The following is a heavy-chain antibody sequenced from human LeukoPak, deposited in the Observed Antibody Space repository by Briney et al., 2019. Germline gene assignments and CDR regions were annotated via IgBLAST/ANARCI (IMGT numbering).Heavy chain of an antibody. CDR3: ARDYSSGWTDAFDI. D-gene: IGHD6-19*01. Sequence: PGGSLRLSCAASGFTFSSYAMHWVRQAPGKGLEWVAVISYDGSNKYYAGSVKGRFTISRDNSKNTLYLQMNSLRAEDTAVYYCARDYSSGWTDAFDIWGQGTMLTVSS. J-gene: IGHJ3*02. V-gene: IGHV3-30*04. CDR2: ISYDGSNK. CDR1: GFTFSSYA.